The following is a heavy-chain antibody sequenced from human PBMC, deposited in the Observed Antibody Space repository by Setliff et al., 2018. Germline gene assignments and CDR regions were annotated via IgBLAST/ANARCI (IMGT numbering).Heavy chain of an antibody. J-gene: IGHJ6*02. V-gene: IGHV3-20*04. CDR1: GFTFHGHG. Sequence: GGSLRLSCAASGFTFHGHGMDWVRQAPGKGLEWVSTINWDGRRTGYTDSVKGRLTISRDNAKNSLYLQMNSLRAEDTAVYYCARDHVYGSQYYYYYYGMEVCGQGTTVTVSS. CDR3: ARDHVYGSQYYYYYYGMEV. CDR2: INWDGRRT. D-gene: IGHD3-10*01.